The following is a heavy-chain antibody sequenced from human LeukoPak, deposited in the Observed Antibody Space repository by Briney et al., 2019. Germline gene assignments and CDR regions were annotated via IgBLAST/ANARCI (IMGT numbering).Heavy chain of an antibody. CDR1: GGSISSYY. Sequence: SETLSLTCTVSGGSISSYYWSWIRQPPGKGLEWIGYIYYSGSTNYNPSLKSRVTISVDTSNNQFSLKLSSVTAADTAVYYCARLRYRSSSADYWGQGTLVTVSS. CDR3: ARLRYRSSSADY. CDR2: IYYSGST. V-gene: IGHV4-59*01. D-gene: IGHD6-6*01. J-gene: IGHJ4*02.